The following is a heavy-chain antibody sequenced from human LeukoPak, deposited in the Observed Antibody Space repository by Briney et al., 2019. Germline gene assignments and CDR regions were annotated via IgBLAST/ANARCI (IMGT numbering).Heavy chain of an antibody. D-gene: IGHD3-22*01. CDR1: GGSISSSSYY. Sequence: PSETLSLTCTVSGGSISSSSYYWGWIRQPPGKGLEWIGSIYYSGSTYYNPSPKSRVPISVDTTKNQFSLKLSSVTAADTAVYYCARADHDSSGYYFRVFDYWGQGTLVTVSS. CDR3: ARADHDSSGYYFRVFDY. J-gene: IGHJ4*02. CDR2: IYYSGST. V-gene: IGHV4-39*07.